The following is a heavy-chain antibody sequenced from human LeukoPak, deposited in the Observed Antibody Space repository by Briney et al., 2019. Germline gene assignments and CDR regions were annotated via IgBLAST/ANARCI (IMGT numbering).Heavy chain of an antibody. D-gene: IGHD1-14*01. CDR2: TSNDENIK. Sequence: GGSLRLSCAASGFTFNCYTMFWVRQAPGKGLEWVAVTSNDENIKYYADSVKGRFTISRDNSRDTLFLEMSSLRVEDTAVYYCARDPILGPPDYFDYWGRGTLVTVSS. J-gene: IGHJ4*02. CDR3: ARDPILGPPDYFDY. V-gene: IGHV3-30-3*01. CDR1: GFTFNCYT.